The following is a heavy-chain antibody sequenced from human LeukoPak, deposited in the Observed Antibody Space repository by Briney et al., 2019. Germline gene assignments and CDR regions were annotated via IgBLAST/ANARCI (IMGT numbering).Heavy chain of an antibody. D-gene: IGHD4-17*01. Sequence: SETLSLTCTVSGGSISSYYWSWIRQPPGKGLEWIGYIYYSGSTNYNPSLKSRVTISVDTSKNQFSLKLSSVTAADTAVYYCARVEGHETDYGDYLDYWGQGTLVTVSS. CDR1: GGSISSYY. V-gene: IGHV4-59*01. J-gene: IGHJ4*02. CDR3: ARVEGHETDYGDYLDY. CDR2: IYYSGST.